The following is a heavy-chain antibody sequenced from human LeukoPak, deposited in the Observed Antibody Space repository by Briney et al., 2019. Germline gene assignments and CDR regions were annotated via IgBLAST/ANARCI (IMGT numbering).Heavy chain of an antibody. J-gene: IGHJ5*02. CDR2: ISPERDYI. V-gene: IGHV3-21*01. D-gene: IGHD1-26*01. Sequence: PGGSLRLYCAASGFSFNRHTVNWVRQAPGKGLEWISSISPERDYIYCADSVRGRFTISRDNSKSSLHLLMNSLMVEDTAVYFCLRGVLSGSEVSWGQGTLVTVSS. CDR3: LRGVLSGSEVS. CDR1: GFSFNRHT.